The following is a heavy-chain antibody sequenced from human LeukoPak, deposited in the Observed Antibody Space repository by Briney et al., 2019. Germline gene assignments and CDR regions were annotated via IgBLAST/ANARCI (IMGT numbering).Heavy chain of an antibody. J-gene: IGHJ4*02. Sequence: PGGSLRLACAASGFTFSSYSMSWVRQAPGKGLEWVSVISGNGGDTFYADSVEGRFTISRDNSKHTLYLQMNSLRVEDTAVYYCAKGRTLVGGSTRSYDYWGRGTLVTVSS. CDR3: AKGRTLVGGSTRSYDY. V-gene: IGHV3-23*01. CDR1: GFTFSSYS. CDR2: ISGNGGDT. D-gene: IGHD1-26*01.